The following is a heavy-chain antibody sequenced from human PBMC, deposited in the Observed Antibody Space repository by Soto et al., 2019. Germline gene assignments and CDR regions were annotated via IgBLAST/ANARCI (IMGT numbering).Heavy chain of an antibody. D-gene: IGHD6-6*01. Sequence: QVQLVQSGAEVKKPGSSVKVSCKASGGTFSNYAISWVRQAPGQGLEWVGGIIPIFGTANYAQKFQGRVTITADESTSTAYMELSSLRSEDTAVYYCASSNMVYSSSDETFDIWGQGTMVTVSS. CDR3: ASSNMVYSSSDETFDI. CDR1: GGTFSNYA. CDR2: IIPIFGTA. J-gene: IGHJ3*02. V-gene: IGHV1-69*01.